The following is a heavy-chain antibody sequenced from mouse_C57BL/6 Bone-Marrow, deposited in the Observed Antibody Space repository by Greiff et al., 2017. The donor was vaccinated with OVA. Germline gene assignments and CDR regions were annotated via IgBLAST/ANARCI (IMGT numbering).Heavy chain of an antibody. CDR1: GFSFNTYA. J-gene: IGHJ4*01. D-gene: IGHD2-2*01. Sequence: EVMLVESGGGLVQPKGSLKLSCAASGFSFNTYAMNWVRQAPGKGLEWVARIRSKSNNYATYYADSVKDRFTISRDDSESMLYLQMNNLKTEDTAMYYCVRGIGYPYYYAMDYWGQGTSVTVSS. V-gene: IGHV10-1*01. CDR2: IRSKSNNYAT. CDR3: VRGIGYPYYYAMDY.